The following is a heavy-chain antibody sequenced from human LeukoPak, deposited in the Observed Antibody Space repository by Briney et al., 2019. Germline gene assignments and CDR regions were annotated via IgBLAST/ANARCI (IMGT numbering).Heavy chain of an antibody. CDR2: IYYSGST. CDR1: GGSISSYY. Sequence: PSETLSLTCTVSGGSISSYYWSWIRQPAGKGLEWIGYIYYSGSTNYNPSLKSRVTISVDTSKNQFSLKLSSVTAADTAVYYCARVSGYDWESFYDYWGQGTLVTVSS. J-gene: IGHJ4*02. D-gene: IGHD5-12*01. V-gene: IGHV4-59*01. CDR3: ARVSGYDWESFYDY.